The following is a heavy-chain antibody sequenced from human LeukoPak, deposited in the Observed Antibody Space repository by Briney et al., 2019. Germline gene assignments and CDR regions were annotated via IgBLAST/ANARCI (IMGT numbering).Heavy chain of an antibody. Sequence: AGGSLRLFCAASGFTFSGSAMHWVRQAPGNGLEWVGRIRDKPSNYAKVEVTAGKGRFSISKDDSKNTAYLQVNSLQAEATAVYYCARPAAGYQSYAFDLWGQGTLVTVSS. CDR2: IRDKPSNYAK. V-gene: IGHV3-73*01. CDR3: ARPAAGYQSYAFDL. J-gene: IGHJ3*01. CDR1: GFTFSGSA. D-gene: IGHD5-12*01.